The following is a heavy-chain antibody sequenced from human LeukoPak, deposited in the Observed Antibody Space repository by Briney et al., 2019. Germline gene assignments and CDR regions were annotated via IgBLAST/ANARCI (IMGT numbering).Heavy chain of an antibody. Sequence: ASVKVSRKASGYTFTSYYMHWVRQAPGQGLEWMGIINPSGGSTSYAQKFQGRVTMTRDTSTSTVYMELSSLRSEDTAVYYCARDPEYYYGSGTFRYNWFDPWGQGTLVTVSS. D-gene: IGHD3-10*01. V-gene: IGHV1-46*01. CDR1: GYTFTSYY. J-gene: IGHJ5*02. CDR2: INPSGGST. CDR3: ARDPEYYYGSGTFRYNWFDP.